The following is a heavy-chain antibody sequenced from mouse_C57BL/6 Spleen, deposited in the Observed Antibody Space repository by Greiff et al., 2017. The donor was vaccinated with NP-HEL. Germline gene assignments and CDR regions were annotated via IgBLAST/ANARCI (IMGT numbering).Heavy chain of an antibody. CDR2: IYPGDGDT. CDR3: ARSPYYYGSSYVGYFDV. Sequence: VQLQQSGPELVKPGASVKISCKASGYAFSSSWMNWVKQRPGKGLEWIGRIYPGDGDTHYNGKFKGKATLTADKSSSTAYMQLSSLTSEDSAVYFGARSPYYYGSSYVGYFDVWGTGTTVTVSS. J-gene: IGHJ1*03. D-gene: IGHD1-1*01. V-gene: IGHV1-82*01. CDR1: GYAFSSSW.